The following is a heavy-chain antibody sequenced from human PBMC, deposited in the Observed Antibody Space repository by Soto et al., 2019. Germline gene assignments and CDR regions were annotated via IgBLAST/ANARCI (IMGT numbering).Heavy chain of an antibody. Sequence: DVQLVESGGRLVQPGRSLRLSCAASGFIFDDFAMHWVRQAPGKGLEWVSGISWNSGSTDYAASVKGRFIISRDNARNSLYLQMNSLRPEDTALYYCARDTDSDTWNDPFDYWGQGALVIVS. V-gene: IGHV3-9*01. CDR2: ISWNSGST. D-gene: IGHD1-1*01. CDR3: ARDTDSDTWNDPFDY. CDR1: GFIFDDFA. J-gene: IGHJ4*02.